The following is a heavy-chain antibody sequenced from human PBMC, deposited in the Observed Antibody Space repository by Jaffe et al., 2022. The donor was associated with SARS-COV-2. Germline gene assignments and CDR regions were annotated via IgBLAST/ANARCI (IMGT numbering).Heavy chain of an antibody. D-gene: IGHD2-15*01. CDR3: TGLLPGLGAFDI. Sequence: EVQLVESGGGLVQPGGSLRLSCAASGFTFSSYGMSWVRQAPGKGLEWVSSINTNGDNTHYADSVEGRFTISRDNSKNTVYLQMNSLRAEDTAVYYCTGLLPGLGAFDIWGQGTTVIVSS. J-gene: IGHJ3*02. CDR2: INTNGDNT. CDR1: GFTFSSYG. V-gene: IGHV3-23*04.